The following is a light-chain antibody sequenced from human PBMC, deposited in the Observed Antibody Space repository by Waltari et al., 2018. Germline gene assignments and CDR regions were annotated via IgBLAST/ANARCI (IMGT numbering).Light chain of an antibody. V-gene: IGLV10-54*04. J-gene: IGLJ3*02. Sequence: QAGLTQPPSMSTDLRQTATLTCTGNSNNVGYEGAAWLQHHQGHPPKLLFYRDNERPSGISERFSASRSGSTASLTITGLQPEDEADYYCSAWDSSLSAWVIGGGTKLTVL. CDR3: SAWDSSLSAWV. CDR1: SNNVGYEG. CDR2: RDN.